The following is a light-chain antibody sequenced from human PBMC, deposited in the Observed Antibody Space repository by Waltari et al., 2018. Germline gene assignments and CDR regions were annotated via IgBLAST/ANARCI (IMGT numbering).Light chain of an antibody. CDR3: QKYGSLPAT. J-gene: IGKJ1*01. V-gene: IGKV3-20*01. CDR1: QSIRRY. CDR2: GAS. Sequence: EIMFTQSPRTLSLSPGGRATLSCRASQSIRRYLAWYQHKPGQAPRLLIYGASSRATGIPDRFSGSGSGTDFSLTISRLEAEDFAVYYCQKYGSLPATFGQGTKVEIK.